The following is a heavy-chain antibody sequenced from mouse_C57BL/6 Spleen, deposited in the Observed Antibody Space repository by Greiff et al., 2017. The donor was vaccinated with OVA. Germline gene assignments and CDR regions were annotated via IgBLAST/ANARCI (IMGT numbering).Heavy chain of an antibody. CDR1: GFTFSDAW. Sequence: EVQLQESGGGLVQPGGSMKLSCAASGFTFSDAWMDWVRQSPEKGLEWVAEIRNKANNHATYYAESVKGRFTISRDDSKSSVYLQMNSLRAEDTGIYYCTRNPYSNWDSYFDYWGQGTTLTVSS. J-gene: IGHJ2*01. CDR2: IRNKANNHAT. CDR3: TRNPYSNWDSYFDY. V-gene: IGHV6-6*01. D-gene: IGHD2-5*01.